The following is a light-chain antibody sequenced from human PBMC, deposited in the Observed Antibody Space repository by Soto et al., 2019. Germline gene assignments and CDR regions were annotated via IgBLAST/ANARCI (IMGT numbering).Light chain of an antibody. CDR1: SSDVGGYDY. CDR2: QVS. V-gene: IGLV2-8*01. CDR3: SSYADNNNFV. J-gene: IGLJ1*01. Sequence: QSVLTQPPSASGSPGQSVTISCTGTSSDVGGYDYVSWYQQLPGKAPTLILYQVSKRSSGVPDHFSGSKSGSTASLTVSGLQAEDEADYYCSSYADNNNFVFGTGTKVTVL.